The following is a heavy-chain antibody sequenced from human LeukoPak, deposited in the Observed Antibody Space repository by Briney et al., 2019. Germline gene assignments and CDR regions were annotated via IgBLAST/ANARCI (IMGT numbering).Heavy chain of an antibody. Sequence: NTSETLSLTCAVYGESFGGYFWSWIRQPPGKGLEWIGEISHSGGTNYNSSLKSRVTISIDTSKNQFSLKLSFVTAADTAVYYCARGTRHPRYYYGMDVWGQGTTVTVSS. CDR3: ARGTRHPRYYYGMDV. CDR1: GESFGGYF. V-gene: IGHV4-34*01. J-gene: IGHJ6*02. CDR2: ISHSGGT.